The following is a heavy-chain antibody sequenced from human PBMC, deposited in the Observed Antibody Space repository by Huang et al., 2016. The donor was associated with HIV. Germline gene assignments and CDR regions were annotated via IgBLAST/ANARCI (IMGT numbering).Heavy chain of an antibody. J-gene: IGHJ5*02. V-gene: IGHV4-34*02. Sequence: QVHLQQWGAGLLKSAETLSLTCAVYGGSLSGYYWSWLRQTPGKGLVWVGEINPLGSPNYNPSLKSRVSISMDGSKKQFSLKLRSISDADTAVYFCARDATKNPRGWFDPWGQGTLVTVSS. CDR1: GGSLSGYY. CDR3: ARDATKNPRGWFDP. D-gene: IGHD3-10*01. CDR2: INPLGSP.